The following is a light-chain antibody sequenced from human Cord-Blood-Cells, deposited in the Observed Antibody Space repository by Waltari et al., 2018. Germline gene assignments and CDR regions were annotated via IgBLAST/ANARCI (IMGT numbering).Light chain of an antibody. CDR2: EVS. J-gene: IGLJ2*01. CDR1: SSDVGSYNL. V-gene: IGLV2-23*02. Sequence: QSALTQPASVSGSPGQSLTISCTGTSSDVGSYNLASWYQQHPGKAPKLMIYEVSKRPSGVSNRFSGSKSGNTASLTISGLQAEDEADYYCCSYAGSSTHVVFGGGTKLTVL. CDR3: CSYAGSSTHVV.